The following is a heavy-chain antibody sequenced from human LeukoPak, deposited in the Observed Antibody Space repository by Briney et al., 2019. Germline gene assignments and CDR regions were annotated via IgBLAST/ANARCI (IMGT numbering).Heavy chain of an antibody. CDR3: AKDLRWDHPGLDP. V-gene: IGHV1-46*01. CDR2: INPGGGST. D-gene: IGHD4-23*01. J-gene: IGHJ5*02. CDR1: GYSFTSYC. Sequence: GASVKVSCKASGYSFTSYCIHWVRQAPGQGLESMGIINPGGGSTSYAQKFQDRVTMTRDTSTSTVYMELNSLRSEDTAVYYCAKDLRWDHPGLDPWGQGTLVTVSS.